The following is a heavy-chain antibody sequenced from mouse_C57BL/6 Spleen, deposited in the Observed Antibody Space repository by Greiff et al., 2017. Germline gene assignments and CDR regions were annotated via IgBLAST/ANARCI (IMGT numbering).Heavy chain of an antibody. CDR1: GYSFTGYY. J-gene: IGHJ2*01. V-gene: IGHV1-42*01. CDR3: ARDKRYFDY. CDR2: INPSTGGT. Sequence: VQLQQSGPELVKPGASVKISCKASGYSFTGYYMNWVKQSPEKSLEWIGEINPSTGGTTYNQKFKAKATLTVDKSSSTAYMQLKSLTSEDSAVCYCARDKRYFDYWGQGTTLTVSS.